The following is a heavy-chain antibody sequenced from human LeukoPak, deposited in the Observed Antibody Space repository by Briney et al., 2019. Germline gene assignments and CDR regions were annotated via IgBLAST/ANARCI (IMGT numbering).Heavy chain of an antibody. J-gene: IGHJ6*03. Sequence: PSQTLSLTCTVSGGPISSGDYYWSWIRQPPGKGLEWIGYIYYSGSTYYNPSLKSRVTISVDTSKNQFSLKLSSVTAADTAVYYCARDPLGYCGSTSCYHYYMDVWGKGTTVTVSS. CDR1: GGPISSGDYY. V-gene: IGHV4-30-4*08. CDR3: ARDPLGYCGSTSCYHYYMDV. CDR2: IYYSGST. D-gene: IGHD2-2*01.